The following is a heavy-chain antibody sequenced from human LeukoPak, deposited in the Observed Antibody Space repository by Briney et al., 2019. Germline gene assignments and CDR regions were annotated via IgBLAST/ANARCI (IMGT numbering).Heavy chain of an antibody. CDR1: GYTFSSYE. CDR2: ISSSGSTI. V-gene: IGHV3-48*03. Sequence: GGSLRLSCAASGYTFSSYEMNWVRQAPGKGLEWVSYISSSGSTIYYADSVKGRFTISRDNAKNSLYLQMNSLRAEDTAVYYCARDGLGGFDYWGQGTLVTVSS. J-gene: IGHJ4*02. D-gene: IGHD3-16*01. CDR3: ARDGLGGFDY.